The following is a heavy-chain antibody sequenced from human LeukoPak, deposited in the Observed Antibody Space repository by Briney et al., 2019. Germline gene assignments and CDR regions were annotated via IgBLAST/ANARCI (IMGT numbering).Heavy chain of an antibody. J-gene: IGHJ4*02. Sequence: PGGSLRLSCAASGFTFSSYWMSWVRQAPGKGLEWVANIKQDGSEKYYVDSVKGRFTISRDNAKNSLYLQMNSLRAEDTAVYYCARGGRHSGYVQFDYWGQGTLVTVSS. CDR1: GFTFSSYW. D-gene: IGHD5-12*01. CDR3: ARGGRHSGYVQFDY. CDR2: IKQDGSEK. V-gene: IGHV3-7*01.